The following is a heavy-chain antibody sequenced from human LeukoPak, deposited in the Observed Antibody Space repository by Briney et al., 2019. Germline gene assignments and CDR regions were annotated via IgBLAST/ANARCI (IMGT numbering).Heavy chain of an antibody. Sequence: GGSLRLSCAASGFTFSSYAMSWVRQAPGKGLESVSPISGGGGGTYYADSVKGRFTISRDNSKNTLYLQMNSLRAEDTAVYYCAKGYYYDSSGYYSLSTTDYWGQGTLVTVSS. CDR3: AKGYYYDSSGYYSLSTTDY. CDR2: ISGGGGGT. J-gene: IGHJ4*02. D-gene: IGHD3-22*01. V-gene: IGHV3-23*01. CDR1: GFTFSSYA.